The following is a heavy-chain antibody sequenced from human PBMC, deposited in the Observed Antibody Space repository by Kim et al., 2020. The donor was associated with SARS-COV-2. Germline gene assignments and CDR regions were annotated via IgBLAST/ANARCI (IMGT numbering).Heavy chain of an antibody. CDR3: AKDRAGSAYSYGNDY. V-gene: IGHV3-30*02. J-gene: IGHJ4*02. D-gene: IGHD5-18*01. Sequence: ASVKGRFTNSRNNAKNTLDLQMNGLRAEDTAVYYCAKDRAGSAYSYGNDYWGQGTLVTVSS.